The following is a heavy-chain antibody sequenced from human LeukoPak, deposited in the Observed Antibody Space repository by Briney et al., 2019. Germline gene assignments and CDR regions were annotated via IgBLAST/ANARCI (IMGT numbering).Heavy chain of an antibody. D-gene: IGHD3-10*01. V-gene: IGHV3-64D*06. CDR3: VKDGSGSYYTYYFDY. CDR1: GFTFSNYW. Sequence: PGGSLRLSCAASGFTFSNYWMHWVRQAPGKGLEYVSAISSNGGSTYYADSVKGRFTISRDNSKNTLYLQMSSLRAEDTAVYYCVKDGSGSYYTYYFDYWGQGTLVTVSS. J-gene: IGHJ4*02. CDR2: ISSNGGST.